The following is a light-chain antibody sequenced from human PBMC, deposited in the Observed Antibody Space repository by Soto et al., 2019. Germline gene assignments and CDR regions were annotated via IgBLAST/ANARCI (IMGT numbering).Light chain of an antibody. CDR1: SSDVGGYNY. J-gene: IGLJ2*01. Sequence: QSVLTQPASVSGSPGQSITISCTGTSSDVGGYNYVSWYQQHPGKAPNHIIFDVSNRTSGVSNRFSGSKSGTSASLSSSGLQAEYEAEYYCSSYTGSNTPVVFGGGTKLTVL. CDR2: DVS. V-gene: IGLV2-14*01. CDR3: SSYTGSNTPVV.